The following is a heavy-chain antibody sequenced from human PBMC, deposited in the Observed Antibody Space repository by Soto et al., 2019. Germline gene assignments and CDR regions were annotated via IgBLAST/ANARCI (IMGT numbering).Heavy chain of an antibody. D-gene: IGHD3-22*01. CDR3: AKASNGYYSSPDY. CDR2: ISYDGSSK. J-gene: IGHJ4*02. Sequence: QVQLVESGGGVVQPGRSLRLSCAASRFTFSSYGMHWVRQAPGKGLEWVAVISYDGSSKYYADSVKGRFTISRDNSKNTLYLQMNSLRAEDTAVYYCAKASNGYYSSPDYWGQGTLVTVSS. CDR1: RFTFSSYG. V-gene: IGHV3-30*18.